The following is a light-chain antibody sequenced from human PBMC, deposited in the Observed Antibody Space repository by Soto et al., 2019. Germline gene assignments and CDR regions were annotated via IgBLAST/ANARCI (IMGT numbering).Light chain of an antibody. J-gene: IGKJ4*01. Sequence: EIVMTQSPATLSLSLGERATLSCRASQSVSSNLAWYQQKPGQAPRLLIYDASTRATGIPVRFRGSGSGTEFTLTISSLQSEDSAVYYCHQYNNWLALTFGGGTKVDIK. V-gene: IGKV3-15*01. CDR3: HQYNNWLALT. CDR1: QSVSSN. CDR2: DAS.